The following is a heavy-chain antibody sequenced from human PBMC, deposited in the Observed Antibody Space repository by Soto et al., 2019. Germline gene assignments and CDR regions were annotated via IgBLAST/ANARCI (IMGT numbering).Heavy chain of an antibody. V-gene: IGHV1-69*13. CDR1: GGTFSSYA. CDR2: IIPIFGTA. J-gene: IGHJ4*02. Sequence: SVKVSCKASGGTFSSYAISWVRQAPGQGLEWMGGIIPIFGTANYAQKFQGRVTITADESTSTAYMELSSLRSEDTAVYYCARARHIVGATSPLFDYWGQGTLVTVSS. D-gene: IGHD1-26*01. CDR3: ARARHIVGATSPLFDY.